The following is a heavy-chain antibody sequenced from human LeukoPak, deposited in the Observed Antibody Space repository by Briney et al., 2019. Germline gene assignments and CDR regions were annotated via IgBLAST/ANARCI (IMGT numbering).Heavy chain of an antibody. CDR2: ISWNSGSI. D-gene: IGHD6-19*01. CDR3: AKDTGYSSGLYYFDY. J-gene: IGHJ4*02. Sequence: GGSLRLSCAASGFTFDDYAMHWVRQAPGKGLEWVSGISWNSGSIGYADSVKGRFTTSRHNAKNSLYLQMNSLRAEDTALYYCAKDTGYSSGLYYFDYWGQGTLVTVSS. V-gene: IGHV3-9*01. CDR1: GFTFDDYA.